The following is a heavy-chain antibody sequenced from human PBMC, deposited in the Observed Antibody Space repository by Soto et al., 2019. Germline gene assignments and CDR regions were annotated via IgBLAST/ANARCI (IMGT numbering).Heavy chain of an antibody. V-gene: IGHV4-59*11. CDR2: TFYSGST. J-gene: IGHJ5*02. D-gene: IGHD3-16*01. CDR1: GGSISSHY. CDR3: ARGGDGYNT. Sequence: SETLSLTCTVSGGSISSHYWSWIRQPPGKGLEWIGYTFYSGSTNYNPSLKSRVTISLDMSRNQFSLKLTSVTAADTAVYYCARGGDGYNTWGQGTLVTVSS.